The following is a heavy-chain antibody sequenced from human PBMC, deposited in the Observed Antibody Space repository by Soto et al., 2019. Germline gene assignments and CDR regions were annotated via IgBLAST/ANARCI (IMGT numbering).Heavy chain of an antibody. CDR1: GFTFSSYG. J-gene: IGHJ4*02. D-gene: IGHD2-15*01. Sequence: GGSLRLSCAASGFTFSSYGMHWVRQAPGKGLEWVAVIWYDGSNKYYADSVKGRFTISRDNSKNTLYLQMNSLRAEDTAVYYCARDAHRYCSGGSCFLDVWGQGTLVTVSS. CDR3: ARDAHRYCSGGSCFLDV. CDR2: IWYDGSNK. V-gene: IGHV3-33*01.